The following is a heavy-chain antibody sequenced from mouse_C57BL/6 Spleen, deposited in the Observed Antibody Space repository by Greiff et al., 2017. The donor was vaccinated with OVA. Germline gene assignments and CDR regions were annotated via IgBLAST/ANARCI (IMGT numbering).Heavy chain of an antibody. J-gene: IGHJ1*03. CDR1: GFSFTSYG. CDR2: IWSGGST. D-gene: IGHD2-3*01. V-gene: IGHV2-2*01. Sequence: VKLQESGPGLVQPSQSLSITCTVSGFSFTSYGVHWVRQSPGKGLEWLGVIWSGGSTDYNAAFISRLSISKDNSKSQVFFKMNSLQADDTAIYYCARGDGYHWYFDVWGTGTTVTVSS. CDR3: ARGDGYHWYFDV.